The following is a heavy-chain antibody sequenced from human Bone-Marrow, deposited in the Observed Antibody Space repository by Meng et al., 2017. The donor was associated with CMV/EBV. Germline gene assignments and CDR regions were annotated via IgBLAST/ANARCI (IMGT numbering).Heavy chain of an antibody. V-gene: IGHV4-38-2*02. CDR1: GYSISSGYY. J-gene: IGHJ6*02. CDR3: ASFAYYGYGMDV. D-gene: IGHD3-3*01. Sequence: SETLSLTCTVSGYSISSGYYWGWIRQPPGKGLEWIGSIYYSGSTYYNPSLKSRVTISVDTSKNQFSLKLSSVTAADTAVYYCASFAYYGYGMDVWGQGTTVTVSS. CDR2: IYYSGST.